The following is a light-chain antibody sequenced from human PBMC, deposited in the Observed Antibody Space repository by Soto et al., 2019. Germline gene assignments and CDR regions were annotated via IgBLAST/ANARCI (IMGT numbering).Light chain of an antibody. J-gene: IGKJ5*01. Sequence: AIQLTQSPSSLSASVGDRVTITCRASQDIRGALAWYQQKPGKAPKILIYDVSTLESGVSSRFSVISSGTDFTLTSSSLQPVDFASYYCQQFNIYPITFGQGTRLEIK. CDR1: QDIRGA. CDR2: DVS. V-gene: IGKV1-13*02. CDR3: QQFNIYPIT.